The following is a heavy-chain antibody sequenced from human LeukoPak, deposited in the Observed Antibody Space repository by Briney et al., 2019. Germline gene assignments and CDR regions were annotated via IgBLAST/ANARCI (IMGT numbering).Heavy chain of an antibody. Sequence: RTGGSLRFAGAASGLTFSAYWMHWIRRAPGKGRGWVSSINKDATMIRYADSVKGRFTISRDNAENTLFVQMKSLRVEDTGIYFCARAASAYNSDYYFDYWGQGALVTVSS. J-gene: IGHJ4*02. CDR1: GLTFSAYW. D-gene: IGHD5-24*01. CDR2: INKDATMI. CDR3: ARAASAYNSDYYFDY. V-gene: IGHV3-74*01.